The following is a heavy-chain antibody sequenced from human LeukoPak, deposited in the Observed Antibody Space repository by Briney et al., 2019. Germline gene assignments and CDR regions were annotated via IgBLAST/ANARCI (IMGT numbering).Heavy chain of an antibody. V-gene: IGHV3-7*01. D-gene: IGHD3-3*01. Sequence: GGSLRLSCAASGFTFSRYWMNWVRQTPGKGLEWVANIKEDGSEKNYMDSVKGRFTISRDNTKNSLYLQMNSLTAEDTAVYYCASARFCDYWGQGTLVTVSS. J-gene: IGHJ4*02. CDR3: ASARFCDY. CDR1: GFTFSRYW. CDR2: IKEDGSEK.